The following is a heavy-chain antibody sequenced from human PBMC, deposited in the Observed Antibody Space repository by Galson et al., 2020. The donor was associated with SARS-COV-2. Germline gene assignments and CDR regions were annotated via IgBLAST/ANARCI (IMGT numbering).Heavy chain of an antibody. D-gene: IGHD3-10*01. CDR1: GFTFSSYW. V-gene: IGHV3-74*01. CDR3: ARDYSTTTFGDLAY. Sequence: GGSLRLSCAASGFTFSSYWMYWVRQVPGKGLVWVSRINTAGSITNYADSVKGRFTISRDNAKNTLFLQMNSLRAEDTAVYYCARDYSTTTFGDLAYWGQGTLVTVSS. J-gene: IGHJ4*02. CDR2: INTAGSIT.